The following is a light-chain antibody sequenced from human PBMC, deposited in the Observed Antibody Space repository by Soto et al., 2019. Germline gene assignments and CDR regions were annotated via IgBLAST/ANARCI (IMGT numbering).Light chain of an antibody. V-gene: IGKV3-20*01. CDR1: QSVSSNY. J-gene: IGKJ2*01. Sequence: EIVLTQSPGTLSLSPGERATLSCRASQSVSSNYLAWYQQKPDQAPRLLIYGSSSRATGIPDRFSGSGSGTDFTLTISRLEPEDFALYFCQQYGNSPPYTFGQGTKVEIK. CDR2: GSS. CDR3: QQYGNSPPYT.